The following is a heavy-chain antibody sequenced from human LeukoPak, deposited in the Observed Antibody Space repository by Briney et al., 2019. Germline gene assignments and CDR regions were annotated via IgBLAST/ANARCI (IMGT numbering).Heavy chain of an antibody. CDR3: ARAFESMDAFDI. J-gene: IGHJ3*02. V-gene: IGHV6-1*01. CDR1: VDSVSSNSAA. D-gene: IGHD3-9*01. Sequence: SQTLSLTCAMSVDSVSSNSAAWNWIRQSPSRGLEWLGRTYYRSKWYNDYAVSVKSRITINPDTSKNQLSLQLNSVTPEGTAVYYCARAFESMDAFDIWGQGTMVTVSS. CDR2: TYYRSKWYN.